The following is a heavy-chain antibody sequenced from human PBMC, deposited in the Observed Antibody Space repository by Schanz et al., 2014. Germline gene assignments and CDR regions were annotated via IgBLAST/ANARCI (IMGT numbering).Heavy chain of an antibody. Sequence: QVQLVQSGAEVKKPGASLKVSCKASGYTFTSYGISWVRQAPGQGLEWMGWISAYNGNTKYPQKLQGRVTMTTDTSTSTAYMELRSLRSDDTAVYYCARSAGRDFWSGYYTRFDYWGQGTLXTVSS. J-gene: IGHJ4*02. CDR3: ARSAGRDFWSGYYTRFDY. CDR2: ISAYNGNT. CDR1: GYTFTSYG. V-gene: IGHV1-18*01. D-gene: IGHD3-3*01.